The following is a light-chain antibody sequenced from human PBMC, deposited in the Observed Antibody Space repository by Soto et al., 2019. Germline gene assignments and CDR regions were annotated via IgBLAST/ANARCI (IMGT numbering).Light chain of an antibody. V-gene: IGLV2-14*03. CDR3: SSYTNSATWV. J-gene: IGLJ3*02. Sequence: QSALTQPASVSGSPGQSIAISCTGTNSDVGGYNYVSWYQHHPGKAPKLMIYDASNRPSGVSDRFSGSQSGNTASLTISGLQADDEADYYCSSYTNSATWVFGGGTKLTVL. CDR2: DAS. CDR1: NSDVGGYNY.